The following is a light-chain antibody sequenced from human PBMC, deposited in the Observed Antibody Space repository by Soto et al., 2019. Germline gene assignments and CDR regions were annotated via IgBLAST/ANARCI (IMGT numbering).Light chain of an antibody. CDR3: QQSYTTPLT. Sequence: DVQMTQSPSSLSASIGDRVTITCRASQSISSFLSWYQQKPGKAPNLLIFAASSLQGGVPSRFSGSGSGPDFTLTISSLQTEDFTTYSCQQSYTTPLTFGGGTKVEIK. J-gene: IGKJ4*01. CDR1: QSISSF. V-gene: IGKV1-39*01. CDR2: AAS.